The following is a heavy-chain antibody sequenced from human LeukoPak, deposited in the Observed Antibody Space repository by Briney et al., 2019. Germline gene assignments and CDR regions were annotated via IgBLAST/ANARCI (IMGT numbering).Heavy chain of an antibody. CDR1: GGSISSGGYY. V-gene: IGHV4-30-2*01. Sequence: SQTLSLTCTVSGGSISSGGYYWSWIRQPPGKGLEWIGYIYHSGSTYYNPSLKSRVTISVDTSKNQFSLKLSSVTAADTAVYYCARDRGIAAAASYWYFDLWGRGTLVTVSS. D-gene: IGHD6-13*01. CDR2: IYHSGST. CDR3: ARDRGIAAAASYWYFDL. J-gene: IGHJ2*01.